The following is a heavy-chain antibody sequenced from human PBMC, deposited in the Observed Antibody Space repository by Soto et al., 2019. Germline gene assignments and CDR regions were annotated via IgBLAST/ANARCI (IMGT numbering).Heavy chain of an antibody. CDR2: IIPIFGTA. CDR1: GGTFSSYA. CDR3: ASGRLGYSYGYLLDY. V-gene: IGHV1-69*13. Sequence: SVKVSCKASGGTFSSYAISWVRQAPGQGLEWMGGIIPIFGTANYAQKFQGRVTITADESTSTAYMELSSLRSEDTAVYYCASGRLGYSYGYLLDYWGQGTLVTVSS. D-gene: IGHD5-18*01. J-gene: IGHJ4*02.